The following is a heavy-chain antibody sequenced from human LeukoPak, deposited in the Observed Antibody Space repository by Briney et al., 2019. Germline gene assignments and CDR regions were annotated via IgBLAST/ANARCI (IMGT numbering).Heavy chain of an antibody. J-gene: IGHJ4*02. D-gene: IGHD6-6*01. CDR3: ARDGGYSSSSDY. CDR1: GFTFSSCS. CDR2: ISSSSNYI. Sequence: GGSLRLSCAASGFTFSSCSMNWVRQAPGKGLEWVSSISSSSNYIYYADSVKGRFTISRDNAKNSLYLQMSSLRAEDTAVYYCARDGGYSSSSDYWGQGTLVTVSS. V-gene: IGHV3-21*01.